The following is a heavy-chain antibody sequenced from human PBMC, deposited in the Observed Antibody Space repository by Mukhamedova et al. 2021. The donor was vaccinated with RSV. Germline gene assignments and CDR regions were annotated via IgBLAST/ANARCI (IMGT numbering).Heavy chain of an antibody. Sequence: VRQALGKGLEWVSAITGGGVTYYADSVKGRFAISRDNSKNTVYLQMNSLRADDTAMYYCAKFSRDSSGVQWGQGTLVTVP. CDR3: AKFSRDSSGVQ. CDR2: ITGGGVT. J-gene: IGHJ4*02. D-gene: IGHD3-10*01. V-gene: IGHV3-23*01.